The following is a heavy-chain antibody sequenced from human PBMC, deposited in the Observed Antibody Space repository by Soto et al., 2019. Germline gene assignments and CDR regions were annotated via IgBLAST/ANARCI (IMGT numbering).Heavy chain of an antibody. CDR3: ARAPEQQLVLDY. V-gene: IGHV4-61*01. Sequence: QVQLQESGPGLVKPSETLSLTCTVSGGSVSSGSYYWSWIRQPSGKGLEWIGYTYYRGSTTYNPSLKSRVTISVDTSKNQFALKLSSVTAADTAVYYCARAPEQQLVLDYWGQGTLVTVSS. CDR1: GGSVSSGSYY. CDR2: TYYRGST. D-gene: IGHD6-13*01. J-gene: IGHJ4*02.